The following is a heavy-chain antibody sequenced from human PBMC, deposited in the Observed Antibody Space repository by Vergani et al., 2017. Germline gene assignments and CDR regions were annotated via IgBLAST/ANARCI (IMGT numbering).Heavy chain of an antibody. CDR3: ARDGPYYDFWSGYRKTYYYYYYMDV. Sequence: EVQLLESGGGLVQPGGSLRLSCAASGFTFSSYAMSWVRQAPGMGLEWVSAISGSGGSTYYADSVKGRFTISRDNSKNTLYLQMNSLRAEDTAVYYCARDGPYYDFWSGYRKTYYYYYYMDVWGKGTTVTVSS. CDR2: ISGSGGST. V-gene: IGHV3-23*01. CDR1: GFTFSSYA. D-gene: IGHD3-3*01. J-gene: IGHJ6*03.